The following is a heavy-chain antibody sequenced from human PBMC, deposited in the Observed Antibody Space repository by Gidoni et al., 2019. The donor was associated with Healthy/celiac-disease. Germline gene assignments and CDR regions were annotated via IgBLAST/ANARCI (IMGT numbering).Heavy chain of an antibody. D-gene: IGHD3-22*01. J-gene: IGHJ6*02. CDR3: AREGGYYDSSGYVLDGMDV. CDR2: IYTSGST. V-gene: IGHV4-4*07. CDR1: GGSISSYY. Sequence: QVQLQESGPGLVKPSETLSLTCTVSGGSISSYYWSWIRQPAGKGLEWIGRIYTSGSTNYNPSLKSRVTMSVDTSKNQFSLKLSSVTAADTAVYYCAREGGYYDSSGYVLDGMDVWGQGTTVTVSS.